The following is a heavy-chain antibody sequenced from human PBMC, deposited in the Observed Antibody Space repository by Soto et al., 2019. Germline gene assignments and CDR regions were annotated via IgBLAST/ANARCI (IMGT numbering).Heavy chain of an antibody. J-gene: IGHJ4*02. V-gene: IGHV4-59*02. CDR2: ISYSGST. CDR1: GGSVSGYF. CDR3: ARDGATTGSVYLDY. Sequence: SETLSLTCTVSGGSVSGYFWTWFRQPPGKGLEWIGYISYSGSTNYNSSLKSRVTMSMDTSRNQFSLRLTSVSAADTAVYYCARDGATTGSVYLDYWGQGTLVTVSS. D-gene: IGHD1-1*01.